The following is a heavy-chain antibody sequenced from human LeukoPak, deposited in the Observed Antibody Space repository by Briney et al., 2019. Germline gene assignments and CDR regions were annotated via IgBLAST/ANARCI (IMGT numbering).Heavy chain of an antibody. CDR3: ARGVPGTYYYYYMDD. V-gene: IGHV1-2*02. D-gene: IGHD2-2*01. Sequence: GASVKVSCKASGYTFTSYYMHWVRQAPGQGLEWMGWINPNSGGTNYAQKFQGRVTMTRDTSITTAYMELTRLRSDDTAAYYCARGVPGTYYYYYMDDWGKGTTVTVSS. CDR1: GYTFTSYY. J-gene: IGHJ6*03. CDR2: INPNSGGT.